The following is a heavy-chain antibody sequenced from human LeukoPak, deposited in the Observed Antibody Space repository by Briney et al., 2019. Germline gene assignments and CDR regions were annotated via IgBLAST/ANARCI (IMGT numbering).Heavy chain of an antibody. J-gene: IGHJ6*02. CDR3: ARGAPMVRGVIIKKSYYYYGMDV. CDR1: GYTLTSYD. D-gene: IGHD3-10*01. Sequence: GASVKVSCKASGYTLTSYDINWVRQATGQGLEWMGWMNPNSGNTGYAQKFQGRVTMTRNTSISTAYMELSSLRSEDTAVYYCARGAPMVRGVIIKKSYYYYGMDVWGQGTTVTVSS. V-gene: IGHV1-8*01. CDR2: MNPNSGNT.